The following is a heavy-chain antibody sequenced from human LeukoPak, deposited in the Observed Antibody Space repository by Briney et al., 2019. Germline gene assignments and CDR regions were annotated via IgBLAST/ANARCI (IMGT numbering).Heavy chain of an antibody. D-gene: IGHD2-21*02. CDR1: GGSIASSGYY. J-gene: IGHJ4*02. CDR3: ARYVVVTTKYYFDY. V-gene: IGHV4-39*01. CDR2: VYYSGTT. Sequence: SETLSLTCTASGGSIASSGYYWSWVRQPPGKGLEWTATVYYSGTTYYNAPLKSRVTISVDTSKNQFSLKLSSVTAADTAVYYCARYVVVTTKYYFDYWGQGALVTASS.